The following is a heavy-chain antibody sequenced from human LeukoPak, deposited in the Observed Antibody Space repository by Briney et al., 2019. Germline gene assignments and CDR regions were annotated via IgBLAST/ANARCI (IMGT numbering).Heavy chain of an antibody. D-gene: IGHD2-2*02. V-gene: IGHV1-8*03. CDR3: ARLGYCSSTSCYTANHYYYYYYMDV. J-gene: IGHJ6*03. Sequence: GASVKVSCKASGYTFTSYDINWVRQATGQGREWMGWMNPNSGNTGYAQKFQGRVTITRNTSISTAYMELSSLRSEDTAVYYCARLGYCSSTSCYTANHYYYYYYMDVWGKGTTVTVSS. CDR1: GYTFTSYD. CDR2: MNPNSGNT.